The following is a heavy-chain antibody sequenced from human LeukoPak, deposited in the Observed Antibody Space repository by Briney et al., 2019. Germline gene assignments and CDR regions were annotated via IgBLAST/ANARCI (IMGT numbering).Heavy chain of an antibody. J-gene: IGHJ4*02. CDR1: GFTFGKYW. V-gene: IGHV3-7*03. Sequence: GGSLRLSCVASGFTFGKYWMSWVRQAPGKGLEWVANIKLDGSEKNCVDSVKGRFTISRDNTKNSLYLQMNSLRAEDTAVFYRARDQYDTWSRRGNFDSWGQGTLVIVSS. CDR2: IKLDGSEK. CDR3: ARDQYDTWSRRGNFDS. D-gene: IGHD3-3*01.